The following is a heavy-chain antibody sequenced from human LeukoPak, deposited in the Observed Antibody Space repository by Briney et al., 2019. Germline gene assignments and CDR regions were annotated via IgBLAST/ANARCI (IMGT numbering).Heavy chain of an antibody. CDR3: ARGGGTVAPAPWVPFAY. D-gene: IGHD1-1*01. J-gene: IGHJ4*02. Sequence: WASVKVSCKASGYTFTGNYMHWVRQAPGQGREYMGYIHPNSAGTYYIRDFQGRVTMTRDRSINTAYVELSSLTSDDTAVYYCARGGGTVAPAPWVPFAYWGQGTLVTVSS. CDR2: IHPNSAGT. CDR1: GYTFTGNY. V-gene: IGHV1-2*02.